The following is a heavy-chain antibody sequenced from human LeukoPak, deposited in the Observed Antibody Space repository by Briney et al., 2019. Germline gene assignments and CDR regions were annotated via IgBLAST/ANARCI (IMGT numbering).Heavy chain of an antibody. Sequence: ASVKVSCKASGGTFSSYAISWMRQAPGQGLEWMGGIIPIFGTANYAQKFQGKVTITADESTSTAYMELNSLRSEDTAIYYCARGWDYDSGGRPTAYVYWGQGTLVSVSS. CDR2: IIPIFGTA. CDR1: GGTFSSYA. CDR3: ARGWDYDSGGRPTAYVY. J-gene: IGHJ4*02. V-gene: IGHV1-69*13. D-gene: IGHD3-22*01.